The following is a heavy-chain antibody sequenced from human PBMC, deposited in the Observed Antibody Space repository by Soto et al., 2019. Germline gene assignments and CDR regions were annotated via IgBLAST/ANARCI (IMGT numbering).Heavy chain of an antibody. CDR1: GFTFSTYW. D-gene: IGHD5-12*01. V-gene: IGHV3-74*01. CDR2: INSDGSTT. CDR3: AGGVATLLA. Sequence: EVQLVESGAGLVQPGGSLRLSCAASGFTFSTYWMHWVRQVPGKGLVWVSRINSDGSTTSYADSVKGRFTISRDNAKNTLFLQMNSLRAEDTAVYYCAGGVATLLAWGQGTLVTVSS. J-gene: IGHJ5*02.